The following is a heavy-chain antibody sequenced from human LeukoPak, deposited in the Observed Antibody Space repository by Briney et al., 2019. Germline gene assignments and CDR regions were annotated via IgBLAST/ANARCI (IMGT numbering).Heavy chain of an antibody. CDR1: GGSFSGYY. CDR3: ARSPTKRVPEDY. CDR2: INHSGST. Sequence: PSETLSLTCAVYGGSFSGYYWSWIRQPPGKGLEWIGEINHSGSTNYNPSLKSRVTISVDTSKNQFSLRLTSVTAADTAVYYCARSPTKRVPEDYWGQGTLVTVSS. J-gene: IGHJ4*02. D-gene: IGHD2-2*01. V-gene: IGHV4-34*01.